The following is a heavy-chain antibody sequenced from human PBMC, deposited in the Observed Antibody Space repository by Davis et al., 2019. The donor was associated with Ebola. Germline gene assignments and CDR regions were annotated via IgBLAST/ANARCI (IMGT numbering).Heavy chain of an antibody. CDR3: ARVELWFRELPQYGMDV. V-gene: IGHV1-69*13. CDR1: GYTFTNYG. J-gene: IGHJ6*02. CDR2: IIPIFGTA. D-gene: IGHD3-10*01. Sequence: AASVKVSCKASGYTFTNYGISWVRQAPGQGLEWMGGIIPIFGTANYAQKFQGRVTITADESTSTAYMELSSLRSEDTAVYYCARVELWFRELPQYGMDVWGQGTTVTVSS.